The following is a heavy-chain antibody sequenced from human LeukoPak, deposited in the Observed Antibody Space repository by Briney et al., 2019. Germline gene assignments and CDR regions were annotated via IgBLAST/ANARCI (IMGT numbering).Heavy chain of an antibody. CDR2: ISAYNGNT. CDR3: ARADRDAFDI. D-gene: IGHD2-15*01. V-gene: IGHV1-18*04. CDR1: GYTFTGYY. Sequence: GASVKVSCKASGYTFTGYYMHWVRQAPGQGLEWMGWISAYNGNTNYAQKLQGRVTMTTDTSTTTAYMELRSLRSDDTAVYYCARADRDAFDIWGQGTMVTVSS. J-gene: IGHJ3*02.